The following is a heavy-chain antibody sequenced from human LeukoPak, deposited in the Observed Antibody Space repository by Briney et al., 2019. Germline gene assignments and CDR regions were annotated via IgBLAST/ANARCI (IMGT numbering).Heavy chain of an antibody. Sequence: SVKVSCKASGGTFSSYAISWVRQAPGQGLEWMGGIIPIFGTANYAQKFQGRVTITTDESTSTAYMELSSLRSEDTAVYYCAREDYVWGSYPTMWWVDPWGQGTLVTVSS. D-gene: IGHD3-16*01. CDR3: AREDYVWGSYPTMWWVDP. J-gene: IGHJ5*02. CDR2: IIPIFGTA. CDR1: GGTFSSYA. V-gene: IGHV1-69*05.